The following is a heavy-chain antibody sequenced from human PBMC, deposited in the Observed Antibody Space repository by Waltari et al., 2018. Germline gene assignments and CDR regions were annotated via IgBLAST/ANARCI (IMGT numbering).Heavy chain of an antibody. Sequence: QVQLQESGPGLVKPSQTLSLTCTVSGGSISSGSYYWSWIRQPAGKGLEWIGRIYTSGSTNNNPSLKSRVTISVDTSKNQCSLKLSSVTAADTAVYYCARDDGSYDYWGQGTLVTVSS. V-gene: IGHV4-61*02. CDR3: ARDDGSYDY. D-gene: IGHD1-26*01. CDR2: IYTSGST. J-gene: IGHJ4*02. CDR1: GGSISSGSYY.